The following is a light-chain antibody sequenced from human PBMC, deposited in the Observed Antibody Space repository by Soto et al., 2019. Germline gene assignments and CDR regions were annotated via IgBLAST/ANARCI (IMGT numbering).Light chain of an antibody. CDR1: QSISSW. J-gene: IGKJ5*01. CDR3: QQYNSYSPT. CDR2: DAS. V-gene: IGKV1-5*01. Sequence: DIQMTHSPSTLSASVGARVTITCRASQSISSWLAWYQQKPGKAPKLLIYDASSLESGVPSRFSGSGSGTEFTLTISSLQPDDFATYYCQQYNSYSPTFGQGTRLEIK.